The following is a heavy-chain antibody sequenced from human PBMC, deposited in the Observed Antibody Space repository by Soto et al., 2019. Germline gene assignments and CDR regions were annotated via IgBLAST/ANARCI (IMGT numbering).Heavy chain of an antibody. CDR2: ISYRGST. Sequence: PSETLSLTCTVSGGSSSSGGYYWSWIRQHPGKGLEWIGYISYRGSTYYNPSLESRVTISVDTSKSQFSLKLSSVTAADTAVYYCARVPLRGVHPAYYYYGLDVWGQGTTVTVSS. D-gene: IGHD3-10*01. CDR1: GGSSSSGGYY. J-gene: IGHJ6*02. CDR3: ARVPLRGVHPAYYYYGLDV. V-gene: IGHV4-31*03.